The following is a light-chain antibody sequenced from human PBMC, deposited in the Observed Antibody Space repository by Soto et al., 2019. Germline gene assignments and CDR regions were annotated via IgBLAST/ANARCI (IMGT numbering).Light chain of an antibody. Sequence: EIVMTQSPATLSVSPGERATLSCRASQSVSSNLAWYQQKPGQAPRLLIYGASTRATGSPARFSGSGSGTEFTLTISSLQSEDFAVYYCQQYNTWRTFGQGTKVEIK. CDR1: QSVSSN. J-gene: IGKJ1*01. CDR3: QQYNTWRT. CDR2: GAS. V-gene: IGKV3-15*01.